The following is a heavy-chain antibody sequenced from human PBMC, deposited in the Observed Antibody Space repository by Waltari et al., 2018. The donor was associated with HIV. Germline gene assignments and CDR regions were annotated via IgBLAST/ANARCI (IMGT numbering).Heavy chain of an antibody. CDR2: ISSGRNFK. J-gene: IGHJ6*02. D-gene: IGHD6-19*01. Sequence: EVQLVESGGGLVKSGESLRLSCAASGSTFSTFSFNWVRQAPGKGLGWFGYISSGRNFKYYADSVKGRFTIYRDNAKNSVYLQMNSRRAEYTAQYYCARSITVAGTRGLGMDVWGQGTTFTVSS. CDR1: GSTFSTFS. V-gene: IGHV3-21*01. CDR3: ARSITVAGTRGLGMDV.